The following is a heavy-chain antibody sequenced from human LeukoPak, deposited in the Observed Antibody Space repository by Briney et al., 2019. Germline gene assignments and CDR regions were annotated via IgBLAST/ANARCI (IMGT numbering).Heavy chain of an antibody. J-gene: IGHJ4*02. Sequence: GGSLRLSCAASGFTFSSYGMHWVRQAPGKGLEWVAVISYDGSNKYYADSVKGRFTISRDNSKNTLYLQMNGLRAEDTAVYYRARGLYDYVWGSYRYRDYFDYWGQGTLVTVSS. D-gene: IGHD3-16*02. CDR2: ISYDGSNK. CDR1: GFTFSSYG. V-gene: IGHV3-30*03. CDR3: ARGLYDYVWGSYRYRDYFDY.